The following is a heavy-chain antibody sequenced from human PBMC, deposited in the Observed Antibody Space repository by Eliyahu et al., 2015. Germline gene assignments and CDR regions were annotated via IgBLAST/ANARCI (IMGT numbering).Heavy chain of an antibody. J-gene: IGHJ6*03. V-gene: IGHV4-34*01. CDR1: GGSFSGXX. CDR2: INHSGST. Sequence: QVQLQQWGAGLLKPSETLSLTCAVXGGSFSGXXWSWIRQPPGKGXEWXGEINHSGSTNYNPSLKSRVTISVDTSKNQFSLKLSSVTAADTAVYYCARIPFLTIFGVVISASGMDVWGKGTTVTVSS. D-gene: IGHD3-3*01. CDR3: ARIPFLTIFGVVISASGMDV.